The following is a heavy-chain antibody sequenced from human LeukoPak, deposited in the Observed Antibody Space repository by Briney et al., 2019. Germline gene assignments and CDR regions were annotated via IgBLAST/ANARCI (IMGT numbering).Heavy chain of an antibody. CDR2: ISSNGGST. CDR1: GFTFSSYA. D-gene: IGHD2-2*01. Sequence: PGGSLRLSCAASGFTFSSYAMHWVRQAPGKGLEYVSAISSNGGSTYYANPVKGRFTISRDNSKNTLYLQMGSLRAEDMAVYYCARGNIVVVPAARRGMDVWGQGTTVTVSS. V-gene: IGHV3-64*01. CDR3: ARGNIVVVPAARRGMDV. J-gene: IGHJ6*02.